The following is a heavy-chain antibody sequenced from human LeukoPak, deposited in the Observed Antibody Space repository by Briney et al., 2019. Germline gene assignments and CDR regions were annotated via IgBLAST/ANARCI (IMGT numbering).Heavy chain of an antibody. J-gene: IGHJ3*02. Sequence: PGGSLRLSYAASGFTFRTYSMNWVRQAPGKGLEWVSSISSSSSYIYYAASVKGRFTISRDNAKNSLYLQMNSLRADDTAVYFCARDLSLYDSIPDAFDIWGQGTMVTVSS. CDR1: GFTFRTYS. D-gene: IGHD3-22*01. CDR2: ISSSSSYI. V-gene: IGHV3-21*01. CDR3: ARDLSLYDSIPDAFDI.